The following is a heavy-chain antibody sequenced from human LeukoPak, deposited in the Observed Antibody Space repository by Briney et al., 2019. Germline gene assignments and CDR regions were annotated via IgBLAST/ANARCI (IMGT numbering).Heavy chain of an antibody. V-gene: IGHV4-59*01. CDR1: GGSISSYY. J-gene: IGHJ3*02. CDR2: IYYSGST. D-gene: IGHD3-10*01. CDR3: ARGSVITDDAFAI. Sequence: SETLSLTCTASGGSISSYYWSWIRQPPGKGLEWIGYIYYSGSTNYNPSLKSRVTISVDTSKNQFSLKLSSVTAADTAVYYCARGSVITDDAFAIWRQGTMVTVSS.